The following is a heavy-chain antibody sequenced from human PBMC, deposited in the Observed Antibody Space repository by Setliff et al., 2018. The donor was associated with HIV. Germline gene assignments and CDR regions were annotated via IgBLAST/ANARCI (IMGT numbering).Heavy chain of an antibody. Sequence: SETLSLTCTVSGGSISSYYWSWIRQPPGKGLEWIGYIYYTGSTYYNPSLKSRVTISVDTSKNQFSLKLSSVTAADTAVYYCARDMGGGYCSGGSCYSKSHWFDPWGQGTLVTVSS. CDR3: ARDMGGGYCSGGSCYSKSHWFDP. J-gene: IGHJ5*02. CDR1: GGSISSYY. D-gene: IGHD2-15*01. CDR2: IYYTGST. V-gene: IGHV4-59*12.